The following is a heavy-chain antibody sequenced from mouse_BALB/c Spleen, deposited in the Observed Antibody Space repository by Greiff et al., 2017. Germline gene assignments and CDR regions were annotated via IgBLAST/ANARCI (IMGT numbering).Heavy chain of an antibody. CDR1: GFTFSSYA. J-gene: IGHJ2*01. CDR2: ISSGGST. CDR3: AKFITTAQGFDY. V-gene: IGHV5-6-5*01. D-gene: IGHD1-2*01. Sequence: EVKLEESGGGLVKPGGSLKLSCAASGFTFSSYAMSWVRQTPEKRLEWVASISSGGSTYYPDSVKGRFTISRDNARNILYLQMSSLRSEDTAMYYCAKFITTAQGFDYWGQGTTLTVSS.